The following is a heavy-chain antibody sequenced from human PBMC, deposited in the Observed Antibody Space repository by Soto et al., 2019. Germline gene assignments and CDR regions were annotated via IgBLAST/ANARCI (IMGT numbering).Heavy chain of an antibody. D-gene: IGHD2-2*03. CDR3: ARDLKLDRAFDI. CDR1: GGSFSGYY. Sequence: ETLSLTCAVYGGSFSGYYWSWIRQPPGKGLEWVSVIYSGGSTYYADSVKGRFTISRDNSKNTLYLQMNSLRAEDTAVYYCARDLKLDRAFDIWGQGTMVTVSS. J-gene: IGHJ3*02. V-gene: IGHV3-66*01. CDR2: IYSGGST.